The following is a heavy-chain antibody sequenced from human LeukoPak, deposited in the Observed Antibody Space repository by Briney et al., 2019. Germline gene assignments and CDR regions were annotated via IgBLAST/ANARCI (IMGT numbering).Heavy chain of an antibody. Sequence: GGSLRLSCAASGFTFRSYAMHWVRQAPGKGLEWVADISYDGSNKYYADSVKGRFTISRDNSKNTLYLQMNSLRAEDTAVYYCAKTAGIAAAADFDYWGQGTLVTVSS. D-gene: IGHD6-13*01. CDR3: AKTAGIAAAADFDY. CDR2: ISYDGSNK. CDR1: GFTFRSYA. J-gene: IGHJ4*02. V-gene: IGHV3-30*04.